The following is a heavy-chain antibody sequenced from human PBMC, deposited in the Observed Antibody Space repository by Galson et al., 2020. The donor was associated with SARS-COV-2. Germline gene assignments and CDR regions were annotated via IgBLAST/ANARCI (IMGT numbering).Heavy chain of an antibody. CDR3: ARTSGWGPAATYVDY. V-gene: IGHV4-28*01. Sequence: SETLSLTCAVSGYSISSSNWWGWIRQHPGKGLEWIGYIYYSGSTYYNPSLKSRVTLSVDTSTNQFSMKLSSVTAVDTAVYYCARTSGWGPAATYVDYWGQGTLVTVSS. J-gene: IGHJ4*02. D-gene: IGHD2-15*01. CDR2: IYYSGST. CDR1: GYSISSSNW.